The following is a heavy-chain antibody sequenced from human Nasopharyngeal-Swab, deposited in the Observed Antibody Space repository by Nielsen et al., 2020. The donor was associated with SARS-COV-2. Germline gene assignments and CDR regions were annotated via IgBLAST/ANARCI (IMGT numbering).Heavy chain of an antibody. V-gene: IGHV3-11*06. J-gene: IGHJ4*02. D-gene: IGHD6-13*01. CDR3: ARGFQYSSSWSGGGFDY. CDR1: GFTFSDYY. CDR2: ISSSSSYT. Sequence: GGSLRLSCAASGFTFSDYYMSWIRQAPGKGLEWVSYISSSSSYTNYADSVKGRFTISRDNAKNSLYLQMNSLRAGDTAVYYCARGFQYSSSWSGGGFDYWGQGTLVTVSS.